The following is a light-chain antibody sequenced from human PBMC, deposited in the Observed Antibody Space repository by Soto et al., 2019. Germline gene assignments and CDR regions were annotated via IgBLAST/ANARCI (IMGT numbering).Light chain of an antibody. CDR2: AAS. Sequence: DIQMTQSPSSLSASVGDRVTITCRASQGISSYLAWYQQKPGKVPKLLIYAASTLQLGIPSRFSGSGSGTDFTLTISSLQPEDVATYYCQKHNGAPFTFGPGTKVEIK. V-gene: IGKV1-27*01. CDR1: QGISSY. J-gene: IGKJ3*01. CDR3: QKHNGAPFT.